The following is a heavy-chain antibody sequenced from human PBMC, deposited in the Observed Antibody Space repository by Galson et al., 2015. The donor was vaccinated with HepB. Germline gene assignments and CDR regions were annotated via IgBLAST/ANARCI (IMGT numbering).Heavy chain of an antibody. V-gene: IGHV3-7*03. Sequence: SLRLSCAASGFTFSAYWLSWVRQVPGKGLEWVADVNLDGSEMYYADSVKGRFTISRDNAARSVSLHMYSLRAEDTAVYYCARVGMIRTLAHKTPEYWGQGTLVTVSS. J-gene: IGHJ4*02. CDR1: GFTFSAYW. D-gene: IGHD3-10*01. CDR3: ARVGMIRTLAHKTPEY. CDR2: VNLDGSEM.